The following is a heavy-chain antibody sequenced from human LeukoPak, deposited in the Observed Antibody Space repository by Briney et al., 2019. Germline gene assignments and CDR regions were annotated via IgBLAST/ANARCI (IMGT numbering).Heavy chain of an antibody. CDR3: AKDPYRVIVATGNYLDP. CDR2: XXNDGTNI. J-gene: IGHJ5*02. CDR1: XXXXXXXX. D-gene: IGHD2-21*01. Sequence: LXXSCAAXXXXXXXXXMHXXXXAXXXXLXXVXXXXNDGTNIHYGDSVKGRFTISRDNSKNPLYLQMDSLRGEDTAVYYCAKDPYRVIVATGNYLDPWGQGTLVTVSS. V-gene: IGHV3-30*18.